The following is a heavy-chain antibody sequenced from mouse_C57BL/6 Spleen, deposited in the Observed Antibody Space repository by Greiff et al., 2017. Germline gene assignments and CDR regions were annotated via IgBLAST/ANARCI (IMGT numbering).Heavy chain of an antibody. CDR3: ASEGDYYGYWYFDV. D-gene: IGHD1-1*01. V-gene: IGHV5-16*01. Sequence: EVMLVESEGGLVQPGSSMKLSCTASGFTFSDYYMAWVRQVPEKGLEWVANINYDGSSTYYLDSLKSRFIISRDNAKNILYLQMSSLKSEDTATYYCASEGDYYGYWYFDVWGTGTTVTVSS. J-gene: IGHJ1*03. CDR1: GFTFSDYY. CDR2: INYDGSST.